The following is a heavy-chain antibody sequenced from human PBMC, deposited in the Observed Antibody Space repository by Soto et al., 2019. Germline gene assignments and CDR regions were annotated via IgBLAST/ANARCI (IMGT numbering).Heavy chain of an antibody. CDR1: GGSISSYY. CDR2: IYYSGST. CDR3: AMGVATISDY. J-gene: IGHJ4*02. V-gene: IGHV4-59*01. Sequence: SETLSLTCTVSGGSISSYYWSWIRQPPGKGLEWIGYIYYSGSTNYNPSLKSRVTISVDTSKNQFSLKLSSVTAADTAVYYCAMGVATISDYWGQGTLVTVSS. D-gene: IGHD5-12*01.